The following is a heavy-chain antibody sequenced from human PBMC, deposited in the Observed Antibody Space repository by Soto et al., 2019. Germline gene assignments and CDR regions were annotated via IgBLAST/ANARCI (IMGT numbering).Heavy chain of an antibody. CDR1: GGSFSGYY. Sequence: PSETLSLTCAVYGGSFSGYYWSWIRQPPGEGLEWIGEINHSGSTNYNPSLKSRVTISVDTSKNQFSLKLSSVTAADTAVYYCARARPPRPYSGSYRVNWFDPWGQGTLVTVSS. V-gene: IGHV4-34*01. J-gene: IGHJ5*02. D-gene: IGHD1-26*01. CDR3: ARARPPRPYSGSYRVNWFDP. CDR2: INHSGST.